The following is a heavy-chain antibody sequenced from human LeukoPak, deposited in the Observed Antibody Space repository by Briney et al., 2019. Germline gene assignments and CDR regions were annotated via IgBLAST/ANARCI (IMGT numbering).Heavy chain of an antibody. Sequence: PGGSLRLSCAASGFTFSSYSMNWVRQAPGKGLEWVSSISSSSSYIYYADSVKGRFTISRDTSKNTLYLQMNSLRAEDTAVYYCARGLYGSGSYGGHDYWGQGTLVTVSS. D-gene: IGHD3-10*01. CDR1: GFTFSSYS. CDR3: ARGLYGSGSYGGHDY. J-gene: IGHJ4*02. V-gene: IGHV3-21*04. CDR2: ISSSSSYI.